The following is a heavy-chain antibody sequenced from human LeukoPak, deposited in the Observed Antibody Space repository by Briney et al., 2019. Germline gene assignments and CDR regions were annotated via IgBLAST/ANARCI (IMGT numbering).Heavy chain of an antibody. D-gene: IGHD3-22*01. CDR1: GGSISSGGYY. J-gene: IGHJ4*02. CDR3: ARSLDDSSGYPQYYFDY. V-gene: IGHV4-31*03. CDR2: IYYSGST. Sequence: SETPSLTCTVSGGSISSGGYYWSWIRQHPGKGLEWIGYIYYSGSTYYNPSLKSRVTISVDTSKNQFSLKLSSVTAADTAVYYCARSLDDSSGYPQYYFDYWGQGTLVTVSS.